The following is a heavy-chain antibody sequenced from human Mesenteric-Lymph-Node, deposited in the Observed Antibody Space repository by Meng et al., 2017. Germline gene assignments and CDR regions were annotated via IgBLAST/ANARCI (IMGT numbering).Heavy chain of an antibody. CDR2: ISYDGSNK. Sequence: GESLKISCAASGFTFSSYAMHWVRQAPGKGLEWVAVISYDGSNKYYADSVKGRFTISRDNSKNTLYLQMNSLRAEDTAVYYCARERYYYDSSGYSFPYYFDYWDQGTLVTVS. D-gene: IGHD3-22*01. V-gene: IGHV3-30*04. CDR3: ARERYYYDSSGYSFPYYFDY. J-gene: IGHJ4*02. CDR1: GFTFSSYA.